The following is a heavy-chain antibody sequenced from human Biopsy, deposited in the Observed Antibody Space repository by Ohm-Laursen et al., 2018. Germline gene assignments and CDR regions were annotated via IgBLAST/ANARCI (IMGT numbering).Heavy chain of an antibody. Sequence: SETLSLTCTVSGGSIKSYYWNWIRQSPGKGLEWIGFIYYTGHTNYNPSLKSRATISVDTSKNQFSLKVISVTAADTAVYYCARGRRLPAAISSYYYAMDVWGQGTTVTVSS. CDR1: GGSIKSYY. CDR2: IYYTGHT. V-gene: IGHV4-59*01. CDR3: ARGRRLPAAISSYYYAMDV. J-gene: IGHJ6*02. D-gene: IGHD2-2*01.